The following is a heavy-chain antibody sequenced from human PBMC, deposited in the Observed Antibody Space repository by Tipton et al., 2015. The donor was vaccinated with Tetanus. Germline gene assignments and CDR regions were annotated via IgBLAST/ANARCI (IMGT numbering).Heavy chain of an antibody. V-gene: IGHV1-69*06. J-gene: IGHJ4*02. CDR1: GGSFSTYI. CDR3: ARSRGGTRVYYAIAF. D-gene: IGHD3-22*01. Sequence: QLVQSGAEVKKPGSSVKVSCKTSGGSFSTYITSWVRQAPGQGLEWLGGIIPIFGTITYAQKFQGRVTITADRSTNTAYMELSSLRSDDTAVYYCARSRGGTRVYYAIAFWGQGTLVTVSS. CDR2: IIPIFGTI.